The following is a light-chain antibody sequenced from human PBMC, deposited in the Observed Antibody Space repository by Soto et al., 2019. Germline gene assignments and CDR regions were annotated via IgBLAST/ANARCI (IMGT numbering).Light chain of an antibody. CDR1: SSNSGAGYD. J-gene: IGLJ1*01. Sequence: QSVLTQPPSVSGAPGQRVTISCTGSSSNSGAGYDVHWYQQLPGTAPKLLIYGNINRPSGVPDRFSGSKSGTSASLAITGLQAEDEADYYCQSYDSSLSGDVFGTGTKLTVL. CDR3: QSYDSSLSGDV. V-gene: IGLV1-40*01. CDR2: GNI.